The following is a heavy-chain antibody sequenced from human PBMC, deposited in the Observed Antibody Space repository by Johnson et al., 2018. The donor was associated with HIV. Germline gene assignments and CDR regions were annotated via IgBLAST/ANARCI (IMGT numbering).Heavy chain of an antibody. J-gene: IGHJ3*02. V-gene: IGHV3-7*03. CDR1: GFTFSSYW. CDR3: ARALCSTSCYDAFDI. D-gene: IGHD2-2*01. CDR2: IKQDGSEK. Sequence: VQLVESGGGLVQPGGSLRLSCAASGFTFSSYWMSWVRQAPGKGLEWVANIKQDGSEKYYVDSVKGRLTISRDNAKNSLYLQMNSLRAEDTALYYCARALCSTSCYDAFDIWGQGTMVTVSS.